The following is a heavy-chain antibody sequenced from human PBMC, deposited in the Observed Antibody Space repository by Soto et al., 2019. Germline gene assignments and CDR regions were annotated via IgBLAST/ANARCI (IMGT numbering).Heavy chain of an antibody. CDR1: GDSFSSSNW. D-gene: IGHD2-15*01. CDR2: ILHTCST. J-gene: IGHJ4*02. Sequence: QVQLQESGPRLVKPSGTLSLTCGVSGDSFSSSNWWTWVRQSPVKGLEWIGDILHTCSTDYSPSLRSRVTLSIDASKKEFYLNLTAVTATDTARYYCARSPRRVDGKWYLDYWGQGALVTVSS. V-gene: IGHV4-4*02. CDR3: ARSPRRVDGKWYLDY.